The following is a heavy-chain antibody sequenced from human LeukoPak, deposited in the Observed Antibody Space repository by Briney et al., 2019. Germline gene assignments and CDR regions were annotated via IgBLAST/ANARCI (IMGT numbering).Heavy chain of an antibody. V-gene: IGHV3-23*01. D-gene: IGHD3-22*01. Sequence: GGSLRLSCAASEFSVGSNYMTWVRQAPGKGLEWVSAISGSGGSTYYADSVKGRFTISRDNSKNTLYLQMNSLRAEDTAVYYCAKGVVIRAPWAQHWGQGTLVTVSS. CDR2: ISGSGGST. CDR3: AKGVVIRAPWAQH. J-gene: IGHJ1*01. CDR1: EFSVGSNY.